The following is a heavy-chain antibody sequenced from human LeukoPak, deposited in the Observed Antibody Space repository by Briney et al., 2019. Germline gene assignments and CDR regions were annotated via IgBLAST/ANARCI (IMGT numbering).Heavy chain of an antibody. J-gene: IGHJ4*02. CDR2: INHSGST. Sequence: PSETLSLTCAVYGGSFSGYYWSWIRQPPGKGLEWIGEINHSGSTNYNPSLTSRVTISVDTSQNQFSLKLSSVTAADTAVYYCARPRQRWLQSPSFDYWGQGTLVTASS. CDR3: ARPRQRWLQSPSFDY. D-gene: IGHD5-24*01. V-gene: IGHV4-34*01. CDR1: GGSFSGYY.